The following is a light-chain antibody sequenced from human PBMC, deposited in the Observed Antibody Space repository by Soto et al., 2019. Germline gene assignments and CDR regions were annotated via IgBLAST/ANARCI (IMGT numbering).Light chain of an antibody. Sequence: SYELTQPLSVSVALGQTARITCGGNNIGSKNVHRYQQKPGQAPVLVIYRDSNRPSGIPERFSGSNSGNTATLTISRAQAGDEADYYCQVWDSSTVVFGGGTKLTVL. CDR1: NIGSKN. CDR2: RDS. V-gene: IGLV3-9*01. CDR3: QVWDSSTVV. J-gene: IGLJ2*01.